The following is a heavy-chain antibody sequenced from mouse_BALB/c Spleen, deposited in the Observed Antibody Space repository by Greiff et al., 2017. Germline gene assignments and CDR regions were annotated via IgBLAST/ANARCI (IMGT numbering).Heavy chain of an antibody. CDR1: GDSITSGY. Sequence: EVKVEESGPSLVKPSQTLSLTCSVTGDSITSGYWNWIRKFPGNKLEYMGYISYSGSTYYNPSLKSRISITRDTSKNQYYLQLNSVTTEDTATYYCARCRKGIPMDYWGQGTSVTVSS. CDR2: ISYSGST. J-gene: IGHJ4*01. V-gene: IGHV3-8*02. CDR3: ARCRKGIPMDY.